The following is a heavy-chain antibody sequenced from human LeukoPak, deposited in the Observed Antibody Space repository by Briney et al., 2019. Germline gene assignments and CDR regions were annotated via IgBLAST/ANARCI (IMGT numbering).Heavy chain of an antibody. CDR3: ARIHDYYDSSGYLPRAFDI. V-gene: IGHV2-70*01. CDR1: GFSLSTSGMC. D-gene: IGHD3-22*01. CDR2: IDWDDDK. J-gene: IGHJ3*02. Sequence: SGPTLVNPTQTLTLTCTFSGFSLSTSGMCVSWIRQPPGKALEWLALIDWDDDKYYSTSLKTRLTISKDTSKNQVVLTMTNMDPVDTATYYCARIHDYYDSSGYLPRAFDIWGQGTMVTVSS.